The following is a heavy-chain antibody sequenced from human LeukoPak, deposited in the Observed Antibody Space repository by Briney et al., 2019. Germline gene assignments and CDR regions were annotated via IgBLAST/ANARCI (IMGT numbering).Heavy chain of an antibody. V-gene: IGHV4-4*07. CDR1: GGFINNY. CDR3: ARHNGFDRGYYYYMDV. D-gene: IGHD3-9*01. CDR2: VYTSGIT. Sequence: SETLSLTCTVSGGFINNYWSWIRQPAGKGLEWIGRVYTSGITNYNPSLKRRITMSVDTSKNQFSLKLTSVTAADTAVYYCARHNGFDRGYYYYMDVWGKGTTVTVS. J-gene: IGHJ6*03.